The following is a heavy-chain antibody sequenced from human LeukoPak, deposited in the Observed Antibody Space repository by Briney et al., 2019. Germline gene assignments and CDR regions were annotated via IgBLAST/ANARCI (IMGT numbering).Heavy chain of an antibody. J-gene: IGHJ4*02. V-gene: IGHV3-30*02. Sequence: PGGSLRLSCAASGFTFSSYGMYWVRQAPGKGLELVAFIQYDGSNKYYADSAKGRFTISRDNSKNTLYLQMNSVRTDDTAVYYCAKDGRPERGYTYGPDYWGQGTLVTVSS. CDR3: AKDGRPERGYTYGPDY. CDR1: GFTFSSYG. CDR2: IQYDGSNK. D-gene: IGHD5-18*01.